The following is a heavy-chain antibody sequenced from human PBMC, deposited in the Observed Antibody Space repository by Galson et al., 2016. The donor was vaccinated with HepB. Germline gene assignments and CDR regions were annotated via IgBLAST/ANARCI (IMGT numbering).Heavy chain of an antibody. D-gene: IGHD3-10*01. V-gene: IGHV4-34*01. J-gene: IGHJ4*02. CDR1: GAPLSDYY. CDR3: ASVTTVRGYMTH. Sequence: SETLSLTCAVYGAPLSDYYWAWFRQPPGRGLEWIGEIYHRGSTNYNPSLKRGVSISIDPSKSQFSLNLTSVTAADTAVYYCASVTTVRGYMTHWGQGILVSVSS. CDR2: IYHRGST.